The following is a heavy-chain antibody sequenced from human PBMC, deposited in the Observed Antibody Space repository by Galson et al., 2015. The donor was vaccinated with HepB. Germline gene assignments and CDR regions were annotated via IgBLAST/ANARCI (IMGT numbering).Heavy chain of an antibody. J-gene: IGHJ4*02. CDR1: GYSFTTYW. Sequence: QSGAEVKKPGESLKISCKGSGYSFTTYWIAWVRQMPGKGLEWMGIIYPGDSDTRYSPSFQGQVTISADKSISTAYLQWSSLKASDTAMYYCARRFFWSGYYSVESPTTKGYFDYWGQGTLVTVSS. CDR3: ARRFFWSGYYSVESPTTKGYFDY. CDR2: IYPGDSDT. D-gene: IGHD3-3*01. V-gene: IGHV5-51*01.